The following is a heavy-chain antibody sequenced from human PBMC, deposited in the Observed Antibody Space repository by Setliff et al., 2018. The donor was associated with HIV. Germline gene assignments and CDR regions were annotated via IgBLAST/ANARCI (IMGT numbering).Heavy chain of an antibody. Sequence: PSETLSLTCVVSGYSISSGYYWAWIRQPPGKGLERIGSIYHTGDTYYNPSLKSRVTMSVDTSQNRFSLNLRSVTAADTALYYCASGLAVAGYFDYWGQGALVTVSS. CDR1: GYSISSGYY. D-gene: IGHD6-19*01. J-gene: IGHJ4*02. CDR2: IYHTGDT. V-gene: IGHV4-38-2*01. CDR3: ASGLAVAGYFDY.